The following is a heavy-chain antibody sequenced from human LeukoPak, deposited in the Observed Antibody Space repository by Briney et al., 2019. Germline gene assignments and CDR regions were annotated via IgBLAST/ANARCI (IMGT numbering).Heavy chain of an antibody. D-gene: IGHD3-16*01. CDR3: AKWGAGGDFDV. CDR1: GYSFTTYW. J-gene: IGHJ3*01. V-gene: IGHV5-10-1*01. Sequence: GESLRISCKGSGYSFTTYWISWVRQMPGKGLEWMGRIDPSDSYTNYSASFQGHVTISADTSISTAYLKWSSLKASDTAMYYCAKWGAGGDFDVWGQGTMVTVSS. CDR2: IDPSDSYT.